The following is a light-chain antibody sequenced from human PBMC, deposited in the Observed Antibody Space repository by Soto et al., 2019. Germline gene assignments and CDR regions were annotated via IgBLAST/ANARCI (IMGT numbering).Light chain of an antibody. J-gene: IGLJ1*01. CDR1: SSDIGSYNY. V-gene: IGLV2-14*01. CDR3: ISYGGSDTSYV. CDR2: EVR. Sequence: QSVLTQPASVSGSPGQSITISCTGTSSDIGSYNYVAWYQQFPGKTPKLIIYEVRNRPSGVSFRFSGSKSGNTASLTISGLQAEDEADYYCISYGGSDTSYVFGTGTKVTVL.